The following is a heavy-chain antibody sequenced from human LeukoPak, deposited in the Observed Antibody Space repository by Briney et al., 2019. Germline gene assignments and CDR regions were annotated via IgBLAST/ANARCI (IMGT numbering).Heavy chain of an antibody. J-gene: IGHJ4*02. D-gene: IGHD6-13*01. CDR1: GGSISSYY. Sequence: PSKTLSLTCTVSGGSISSYYWSWIRQPPGKGLEWTDYISYSGSTNYNPSLKSRVTMSVDTSKNQFSLRLSSVTAADTAVYYCARHGSSYSFDCWGQGTLVTVSS. CDR3: ARHGSSYSFDC. V-gene: IGHV4-59*08. CDR2: ISYSGST.